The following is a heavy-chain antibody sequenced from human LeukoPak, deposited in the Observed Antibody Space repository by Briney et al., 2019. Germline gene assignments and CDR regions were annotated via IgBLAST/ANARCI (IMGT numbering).Heavy chain of an antibody. J-gene: IGHJ4*02. D-gene: IGHD3-10*01. Sequence: SQTLSLTCVISGDSVSSNSAAWNWIRQSPSRGLEWLGRTYYDSQWYRDYAVSVKSRMTVNPDTSKNRFSLHLNSVTPEDTAVYYCARNYYGSGSYYTLDSWGPGTLVTVSS. V-gene: IGHV6-1*01. CDR1: GDSVSSNSAA. CDR3: ARNYYGSGSYYTLDS. CDR2: TYYDSQWYR.